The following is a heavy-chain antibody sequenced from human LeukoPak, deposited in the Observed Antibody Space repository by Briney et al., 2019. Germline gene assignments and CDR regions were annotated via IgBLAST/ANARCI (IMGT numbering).Heavy chain of an antibody. V-gene: IGHV4-59*01. J-gene: IGHJ4*02. CDR3: ARGPRITIFELDY. Sequence: PSETLSLTCTVSVGSISSYYWSWIRQSPGKGLEWIGYIYYSGSTNYNPSLKSRVRISVDTSKNQFSLKLSSVTAADTAVYYCARGPRITIFELDYWGQGTLVTVSS. CDR1: VGSISSYY. D-gene: IGHD3-9*01. CDR2: IYYSGST.